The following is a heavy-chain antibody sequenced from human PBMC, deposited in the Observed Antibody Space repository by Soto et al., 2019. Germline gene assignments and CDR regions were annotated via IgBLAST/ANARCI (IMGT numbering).Heavy chain of an antibody. J-gene: IGHJ5*02. CDR2: IHYSGST. CDR3: ARSVFP. Sequence: SEALSLTCTVSGGSMSSFSWSWIRQSPGKGLEWIGHIHYSGSTYYNPSLKSRVTISVDTSKNQFSLKRSSVTAADTAVYYCARSVFPWGQGTLVTVSS. CDR1: GGSMSSFS. V-gene: IGHV4-59*12.